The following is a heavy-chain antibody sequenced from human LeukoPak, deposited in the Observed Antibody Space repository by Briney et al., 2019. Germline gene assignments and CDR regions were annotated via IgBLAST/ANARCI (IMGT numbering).Heavy chain of an antibody. Sequence: GRSLRLSCAASGFTFSSYAMHWVRQAPGKGLEWVAVISYDGSNKYYADSVKGRFTISRDNSKNTLYLQMNSLGAEDTAVYYCARDGVLRYFDWLSYWGHYYGMDVWGQGTTVTVSS. V-gene: IGHV3-30-3*01. CDR3: ARDGVLRYFDWLSYWGHYYGMDV. D-gene: IGHD3-9*01. CDR1: GFTFSSYA. J-gene: IGHJ6*02. CDR2: ISYDGSNK.